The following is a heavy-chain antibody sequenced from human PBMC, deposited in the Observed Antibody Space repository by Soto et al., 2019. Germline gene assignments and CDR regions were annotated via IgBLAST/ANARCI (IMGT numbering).Heavy chain of an antibody. CDR3: ARGMTPPGAPAWYYFDS. J-gene: IGHJ4*02. Sequence: SETLSLTCTVSGASITGSFFWSWIRQPAGKGLEWIGRFSLSGTTNYNPSLRSRVTMSADVSKNQFSLRLTSVTAADTALYYRARGMTPPGAPAWYYFDSWGQGTLVTVSS. CDR1: GASITGSFF. CDR2: FSLSGTT. D-gene: IGHD2-8*02. V-gene: IGHV4-4*07.